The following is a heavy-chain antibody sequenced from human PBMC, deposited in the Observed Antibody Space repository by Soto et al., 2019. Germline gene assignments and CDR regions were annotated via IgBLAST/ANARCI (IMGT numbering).Heavy chain of an antibody. D-gene: IGHD3-10*01. CDR2: ISGSSNII. J-gene: IGHJ6*02. V-gene: IGHV3-48*02. CDR3: ARGFDLQYGMYV. Sequence: EAPLVESGGGLVQRGGSVRLSCAASGFTLSPYSMNWVRQAPGKGLEWISYISGSSNIINYADSVKGRFTISRDNTKNSLYLQMNSLRDEDTAVYYGARGFDLQYGMYVWGQGTTVTVSS. CDR1: GFTLSPYS.